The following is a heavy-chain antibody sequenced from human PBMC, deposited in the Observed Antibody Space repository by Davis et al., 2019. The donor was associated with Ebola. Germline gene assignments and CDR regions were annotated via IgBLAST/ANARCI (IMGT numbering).Heavy chain of an antibody. V-gene: IGHV1-2*02. J-gene: IGHJ3*02. CDR1: GYAFTSYY. Sequence: ASVKVSCKASGYAFTSYYIHWVRQAPGQGLEWMGWINPNSGGTNYAQKFQGRVTMTRDTSISTAYMELSRLRSDDTAMYYCARWGAIDAFDIWGQGTMVTVSS. D-gene: IGHD4/OR15-4a*01. CDR2: INPNSGGT. CDR3: ARWGAIDAFDI.